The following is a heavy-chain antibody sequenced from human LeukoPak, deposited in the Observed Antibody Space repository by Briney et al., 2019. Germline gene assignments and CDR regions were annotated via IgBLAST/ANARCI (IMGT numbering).Heavy chain of an antibody. V-gene: IGHV1-18*01. CDR2: ISAYNGNT. Sequence: ASVKVSCKASGYTFTSYGISWVRQAPGQGLEWMGWISAYNGNTNYAQKLQGRVTMTTDTSTSTAYMELSRLRSDDTAVYYCARELRYYYYYYMDVWGKGTTVTVSS. CDR3: ARELRYYYYYYMDV. CDR1: GYTFTSYG. J-gene: IGHJ6*03.